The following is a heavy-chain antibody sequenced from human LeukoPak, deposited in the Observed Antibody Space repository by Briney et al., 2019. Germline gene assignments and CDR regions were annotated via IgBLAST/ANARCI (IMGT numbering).Heavy chain of an antibody. CDR2: IYYSGST. D-gene: IGHD6-6*01. CDR1: GGSISSSSYY. CDR3: ARESRIGQLVRYYYYMDV. J-gene: IGHJ6*03. V-gene: IGHV4-61*01. Sequence: PSETLSLTCTVSGGSISSSSYYWSWIRQPPGKGLEWIGYIYYSGSTNYNPSLKSRVTISVDTSKNQFSLKLSSVTAADTAVYYCARESRIGQLVRYYYYMDVWGKGTTVTVSS.